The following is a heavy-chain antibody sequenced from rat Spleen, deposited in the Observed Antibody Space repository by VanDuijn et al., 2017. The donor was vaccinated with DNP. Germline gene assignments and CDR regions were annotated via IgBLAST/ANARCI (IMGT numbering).Heavy chain of an antibody. CDR3: ARQGVYYGFDY. CDR2: ISYHGGST. D-gene: IGHD1-6*01. J-gene: IGHJ2*01. V-gene: IGHV5-22*01. Sequence: EVQLVESGGGLVQPGRSLKLSCAASGFTFSDYYMAWVRQAPTEGLDCVAYISYHGGSTYYGDSVKGRFTISRDNAKSTLYLQMNSLRSEDMATYYCARQGVYYGFDYWGQGVMVTVSS. CDR1: GFTFSDYY.